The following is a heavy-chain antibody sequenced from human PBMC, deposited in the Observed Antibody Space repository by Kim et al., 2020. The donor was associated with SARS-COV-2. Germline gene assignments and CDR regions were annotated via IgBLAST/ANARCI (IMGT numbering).Heavy chain of an antibody. Sequence: GESLKISCKGSGYSFTSYWIGWVRQMPGKGLEWMGIIYPGDSDTRYSPSFQGQVTISADKSISTAYLQWSSLKASDTAMYYCARPSAVDYYDSSGYRRSFDIWGQGTMVTVSS. CDR2: IYPGDSDT. D-gene: IGHD3-22*01. CDR1: GYSFTSYW. V-gene: IGHV5-51*01. J-gene: IGHJ3*02. CDR3: ARPSAVDYYDSSGYRRSFDI.